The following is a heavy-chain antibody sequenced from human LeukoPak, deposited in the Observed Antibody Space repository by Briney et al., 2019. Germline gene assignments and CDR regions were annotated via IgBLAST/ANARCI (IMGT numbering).Heavy chain of an antibody. V-gene: IGHV1-69*06. CDR2: IIPIFGTA. D-gene: IGHD4-23*01. CDR1: GGTFSSYA. Sequence: SVKVSCKASGGTFSSYAISWVRQAPGQGLEWMGGIIPIFGTANYAQKFQGRVTITADKSTSTAYMELSSLRSEDTAVYYCARGAASTVVTAPFDYWGQGTLVTVSS. CDR3: ARGAASTVVTAPFDY. J-gene: IGHJ4*02.